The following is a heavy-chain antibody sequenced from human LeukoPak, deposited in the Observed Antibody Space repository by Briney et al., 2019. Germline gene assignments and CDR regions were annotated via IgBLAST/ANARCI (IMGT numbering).Heavy chain of an antibody. Sequence: GGSLRLSCAASGFTFSSYSMNWVRQAPGKGLEWVSSISSSSSYIYYADSVKGRFTISRDNAKNSLYLQMNSLRAEDTAVYYCARDSVPYYGSGSPLLRPIDYWDQGTLVTVSS. CDR1: GFTFSSYS. J-gene: IGHJ4*02. CDR3: ARDSVPYYGSGSPLLRPIDY. D-gene: IGHD3-10*01. V-gene: IGHV3-21*01. CDR2: ISSSSSYI.